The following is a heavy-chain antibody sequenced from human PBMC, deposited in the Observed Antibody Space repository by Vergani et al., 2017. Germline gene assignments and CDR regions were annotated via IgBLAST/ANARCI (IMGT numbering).Heavy chain of an antibody. J-gene: IGHJ4*02. CDR1: GFTFNDYP. CDR3: ARLSYDTTPYLQGGYDC. D-gene: IGHD3-22*01. Sequence: QVQLVESGGGVVQSGRSLRLACEGSGFTFNDYPIFWVRQAPGKGLEWVAFISFDGQNHIYADSVKGRFTTSRDNSKNMLYLQMNSLRAEDTAVYYCARLSYDTTPYLQGGYDCWGQGTLVSVSS. V-gene: IGHV3-33*05. CDR2: ISFDGQNH.